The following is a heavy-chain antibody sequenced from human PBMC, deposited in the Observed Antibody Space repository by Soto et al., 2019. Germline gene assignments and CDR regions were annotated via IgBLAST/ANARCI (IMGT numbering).Heavy chain of an antibody. CDR2: IKQDGSEK. J-gene: IGHJ6*02. D-gene: IGHD2-8*01. Sequence: GGSLRLSCAASGFTFSSYWMSWVRQAPGKGLEWVANIKQDGSEKYYVDSVKGRFTISRDNAKNSLYLQMNSLRAEDTAVYYCARDRYCTNGVCSSLSYYYYGMDVWGQGTTVTVSS. CDR1: GFTFSSYW. V-gene: IGHV3-7*05. CDR3: ARDRYCTNGVCSSLSYYYYGMDV.